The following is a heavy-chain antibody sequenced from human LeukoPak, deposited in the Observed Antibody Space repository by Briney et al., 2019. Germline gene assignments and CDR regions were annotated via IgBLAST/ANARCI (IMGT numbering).Heavy chain of an antibody. CDR3: ERAWFGEFNYYYYMDV. Sequence: ASVKVSCKASGGTFSSYAISWVRQAPGQGLEWMGGIIPIFGTANYAQKFQGRVTITTDESTSTAYMELSSLRYEDTAVYYCERAWFGEFNYYYYMDVWGKGTTVTVSS. V-gene: IGHV1-69*05. D-gene: IGHD3-10*01. CDR1: GGTFSSYA. J-gene: IGHJ6*03. CDR2: IIPIFGTA.